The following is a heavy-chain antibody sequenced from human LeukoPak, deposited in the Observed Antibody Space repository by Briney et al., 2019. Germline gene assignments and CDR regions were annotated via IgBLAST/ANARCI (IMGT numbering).Heavy chain of an antibody. V-gene: IGHV4-59*01. J-gene: IGHJ6*02. CDR2: IYYSGST. D-gene: IGHD1-26*01. CDR3: ARVGGSNHYYYGMDV. Sequence: SETLSLTCTVSGVSISSYYWSWIRQPPGKGLEWIGYIYYSGSTNYNPSLKSRVTISVDTSKNQFSLKLSSVTSADTAVYYCARVGGSNHYYYGMDVWGQGTTVTVSS. CDR1: GVSISSYY.